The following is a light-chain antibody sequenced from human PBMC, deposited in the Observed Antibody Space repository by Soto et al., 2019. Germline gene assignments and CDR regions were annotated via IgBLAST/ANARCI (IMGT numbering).Light chain of an antibody. CDR3: QQRSNWPLT. J-gene: IGKJ4*01. CDR2: DAS. V-gene: IGKV3-11*01. CDR1: QSVSSY. Sequence: EIVLTQSPATLSLSPGERATLSCRASQSVSSYLAWYQQKPGQAPRLLIYDASNRATGIPARFSGSVSGTDFPLTISSLEPEDFAVYYCQQRSNWPLTFGGGTKVEI.